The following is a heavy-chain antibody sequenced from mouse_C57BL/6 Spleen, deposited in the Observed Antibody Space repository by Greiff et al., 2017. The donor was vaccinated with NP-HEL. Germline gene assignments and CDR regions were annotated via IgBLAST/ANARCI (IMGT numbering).Heavy chain of an antibody. D-gene: IGHD1-1*01. CDR2: IYPRSGNT. J-gene: IGHJ2*01. Sequence: VKLQESGAELARPGASVKLSCKASGYTFTSYGISWVKQRTGQGLEWIGEIYPRSGNTYYNEKFKGKATLTADKSSSTAYMELRSLTSEDSAVYFCARAGDYYGSSSNFDYWGQGTTLTVSS. V-gene: IGHV1-81*01. CDR1: GYTFTSYG. CDR3: ARAGDYYGSSSNFDY.